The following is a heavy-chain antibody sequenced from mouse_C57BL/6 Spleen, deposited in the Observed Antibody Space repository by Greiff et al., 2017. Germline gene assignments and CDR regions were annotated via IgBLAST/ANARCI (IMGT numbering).Heavy chain of an antibody. CDR3: ARFDYDAMDY. V-gene: IGHV1-54*01. J-gene: IGHJ4*01. Sequence: LQESGAELVRPGTSVKVSCKASGYAFTNYLIEWVKQRPGQGLEWIGVINPGSGGTNYNEKFKGKATLTADKSSSTAYMQLSSLTSEDSAVYFCARFDYDAMDYWGQGTSVTVSS. CDR1: GYAFTNYL. CDR2: INPGSGGT.